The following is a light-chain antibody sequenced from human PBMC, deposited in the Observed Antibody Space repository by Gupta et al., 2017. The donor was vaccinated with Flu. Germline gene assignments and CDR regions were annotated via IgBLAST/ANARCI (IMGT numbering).Light chain of an antibody. J-gene: IGLJ2*01. V-gene: IGLV2-8*01. CDR3: LSYGGSKV. Sequence: GQSITTYGTGTRGDGGGYNYVAGYQQHPGKVPELMIDEGKKRPAGVTDRFSGSKSGNTASLTVAGRRAEDEDDYYGLSYGGSKVFGGGTKLTVL. CDR1: RGDGGGYNY. CDR2: EGK.